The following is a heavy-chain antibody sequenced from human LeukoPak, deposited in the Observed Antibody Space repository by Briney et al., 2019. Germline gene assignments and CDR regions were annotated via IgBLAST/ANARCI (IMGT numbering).Heavy chain of an antibody. J-gene: IGHJ4*02. Sequence: ASVKVSCKASGYTFTSYGITWVRQAPGQGLEWMGWISAYNGNTDYAQKFQGRVTMTTHTSTTTAYMEVTSLISDDTAVYYCARTYSSYSSNSEFDYRGQGTLVTVSS. D-gene: IGHD6-13*01. CDR3: ARTYSSYSSNSEFDY. CDR1: GYTFTSYG. V-gene: IGHV1-18*01. CDR2: ISAYNGNT.